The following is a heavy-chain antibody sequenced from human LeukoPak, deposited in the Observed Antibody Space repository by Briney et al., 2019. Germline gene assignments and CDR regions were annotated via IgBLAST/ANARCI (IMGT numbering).Heavy chain of an antibody. CDR1: ESTFSSYW. CDR3: ASLGRDS. V-gene: IGHV3-74*01. J-gene: IGHJ4*02. Sequence: GGSLRLSCAASESTFSSYWMHWVRQVPGKGLVWVSRINTDGSSTSYADSVKGRFTISRDNAKNTLYLQMNSLRVEDTAVYYCASLGRDSWGQGTLVTVSS. CDR2: INTDGSST.